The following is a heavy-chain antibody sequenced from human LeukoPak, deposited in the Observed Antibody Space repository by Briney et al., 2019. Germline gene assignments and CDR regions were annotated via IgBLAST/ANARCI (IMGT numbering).Heavy chain of an antibody. CDR2: IYYSGST. J-gene: IGHJ4*02. V-gene: IGHV4-59*01. CDR1: GDSISNYY. CDR3: ARETCSGGSCFQFDF. D-gene: IGHD2-15*01. Sequence: SETLSLTCTVSGDSISNYYWSWIRQSPGQGLKWIGYIYYSGSTNNNPTLKSRVTISVDTSKNQFSLKLSSVTAADTAVYYRARETCSGGSCFQFDFWGQGTLVTVSS.